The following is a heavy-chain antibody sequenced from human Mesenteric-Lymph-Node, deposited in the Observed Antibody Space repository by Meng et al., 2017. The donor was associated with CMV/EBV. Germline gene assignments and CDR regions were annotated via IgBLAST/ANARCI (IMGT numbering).Heavy chain of an antibody. Sequence: SETLSPTCTVSRGSISSYYWNWIRQFPGKGLEWIGYIYYTGTTDYNPSLKSRVTMSVDMSKNQFYLKLTSVTAADAAVYYRAREKTGFSLNDGFDMWGQGALVTVSS. J-gene: IGHJ3*02. D-gene: IGHD3-9*01. V-gene: IGHV4-59*01. CDR2: IYYTGTT. CDR1: RGSISSYY. CDR3: AREKTGFSLNDGFDM.